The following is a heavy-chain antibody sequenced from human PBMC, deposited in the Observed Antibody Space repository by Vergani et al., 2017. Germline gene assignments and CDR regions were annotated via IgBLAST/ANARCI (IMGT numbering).Heavy chain of an antibody. CDR3: GRKQSPASLMDKPIDI. V-gene: IGHV3-11*01. D-gene: IGHD1/OR15-1a*01. J-gene: IGHJ5*02. CDR2: ISDGGETK. Sequence: QVQLVASGGGLVRPGGSLRLSCAASGFIFRDYYMTWIRQTPGKGLEWLAHISDGGETKMYAESLKGRFTVSRDNTKNLLILQMKTLKVDDTATYYCGRKQSPASLMDKPIDIWGQGTLVTVSS. CDR1: GFIFRDYY.